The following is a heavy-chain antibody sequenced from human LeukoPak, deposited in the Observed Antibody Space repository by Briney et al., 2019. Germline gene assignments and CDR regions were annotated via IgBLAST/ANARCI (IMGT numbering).Heavy chain of an antibody. CDR1: GSTFDDYA. CDR3: AKDSGAYYYYYYMDV. V-gene: IGHV3-9*01. D-gene: IGHD1-1*01. CDR2: ISWNSGSI. Sequence: GGSLRLSCAASGSTFDDYAMHWVRQAPGKGLEWVSGISWNSGSIGYADSVKGRFTISRDNAKNSLYLQMNSLRAEDTALYYCAKDSGAYYYYYYMDVWGKGTTVTVSS. J-gene: IGHJ6*03.